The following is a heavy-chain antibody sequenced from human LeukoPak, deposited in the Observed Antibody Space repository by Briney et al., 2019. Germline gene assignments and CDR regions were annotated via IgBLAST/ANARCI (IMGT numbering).Heavy chain of an antibody. CDR1: GFTFSSYW. J-gene: IGHJ4*02. Sequence: GGSLRHSCAASGFTFSSYWMSWVRQAPGKGLEWVANIKEDGSEKSYVDSVKGRLTISRDTAKSSLYLQMNSLRAEDTAVYYCARLRAGDYFDYWGQGNLVTVSS. D-gene: IGHD6-19*01. CDR3: ARLRAGDYFDY. V-gene: IGHV3-7*04. CDR2: IKEDGSEK.